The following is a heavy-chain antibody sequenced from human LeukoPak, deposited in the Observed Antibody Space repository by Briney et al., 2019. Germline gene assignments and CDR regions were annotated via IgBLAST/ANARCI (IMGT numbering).Heavy chain of an antibody. J-gene: IGHJ4*02. CDR2: IYSGGST. CDR1: GFTVSSNY. D-gene: IGHD3-9*01. Sequence: GGSLRLSCAASGFTVSSNYMSWVRQAPGKGLEWVSVIYSGGSTYYADSVKGRFTISRDNSKNTLYLQMNSLRAEDTAVYYCAKNGVILTLGGDYWGRETLLTAPS. V-gene: IGHV3-53*01. CDR3: AKNGVILTLGGDY.